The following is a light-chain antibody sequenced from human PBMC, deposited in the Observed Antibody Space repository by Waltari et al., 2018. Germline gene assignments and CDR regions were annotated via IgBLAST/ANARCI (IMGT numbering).Light chain of an antibody. CDR1: SSHILPGYD. Sequence: QSVLTQPPSVSRAPGQRVTLSCTWSSSHILPGYDLHCSPQLPGTAPKLLIYGKSNRPSGVPDRFSGSKSGTSASLAITGLQAEDEADYYCQSYDSSLSGPYWVFGGGTKLTVL. CDR3: QSYDSSLSGPYWV. J-gene: IGLJ3*02. V-gene: IGLV1-40*01. CDR2: GKS.